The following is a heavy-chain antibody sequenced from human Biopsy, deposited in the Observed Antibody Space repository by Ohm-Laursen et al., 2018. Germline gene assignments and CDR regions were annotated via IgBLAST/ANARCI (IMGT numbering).Heavy chain of an antibody. V-gene: IGHV4-59*01. CDR2: IYYTGHT. CDR1: GGSIKSYY. Sequence: TLSLTCAVSGGSIKSYYWNWIRQSPGKGLEWIGFIYYTGHTNYNPSLKSRATISVDTSKNQFSLKVISVTAADTAVYYCARLTGDPSYWGQGILVIVSS. D-gene: IGHD7-27*01. CDR3: ARLTGDPSY. J-gene: IGHJ4*02.